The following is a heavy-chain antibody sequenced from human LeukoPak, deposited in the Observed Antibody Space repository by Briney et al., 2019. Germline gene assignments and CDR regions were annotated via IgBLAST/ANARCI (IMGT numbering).Heavy chain of an antibody. CDR3: ARVEEEEVAGGENYFDY. CDR1: GGSISSYY. CDR2: IYYSGST. J-gene: IGHJ4*02. Sequence: MTSETLSLTCTVPGGSISSYYWSWIRQPPGKGLEWIGYIYYSGSTNYSPSLKSRVTISVDTSKNQFSLKLSSVTAADTAVYYCARVEEEEVAGGENYFDYWGQGTLVTVSS. D-gene: IGHD6-19*01. V-gene: IGHV4-59*01.